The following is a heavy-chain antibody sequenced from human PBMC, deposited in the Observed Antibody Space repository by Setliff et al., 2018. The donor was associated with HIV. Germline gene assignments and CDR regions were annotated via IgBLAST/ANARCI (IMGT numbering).Heavy chain of an antibody. D-gene: IGHD3-22*01. V-gene: IGHV1-69*13. Sequence: ASVKVSCKASGARFKNYAINWVRQAPGQGLEWMGGFIPVRGSTRFAQRLQGRLSIIADESTFPVDMELRDLTSEDTAVYYFARDDHYYDMGSIYSDWYFDLWGRGT. CDR3: ARDDHYYDMGSIYSDWYFDL. CDR1: GARFKNYA. CDR2: FIPVRGST. J-gene: IGHJ2*01.